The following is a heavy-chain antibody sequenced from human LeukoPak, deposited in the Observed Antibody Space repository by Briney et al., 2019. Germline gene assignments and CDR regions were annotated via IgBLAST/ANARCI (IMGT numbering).Heavy chain of an antibody. J-gene: IGHJ5*02. CDR2: INSDGSST. Sequence: GGSLRLSCAASGFTFDDYGMSWVRQAPGKGLVWVSRINSDGSSTSYADSVKGRFTTSRDNAKNTLYLQMNSLRAEDTAVYYCARGYSSGWSWGQGTLVTVSS. D-gene: IGHD6-19*01. V-gene: IGHV3-74*01. CDR3: ARGYSSGWS. CDR1: GFTFDDYG.